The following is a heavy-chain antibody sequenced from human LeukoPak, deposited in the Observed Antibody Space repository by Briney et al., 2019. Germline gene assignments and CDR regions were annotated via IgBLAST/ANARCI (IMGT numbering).Heavy chain of an antibody. CDR3: ARSYYYDSSGYYPPDY. CDR1: GYTFTSYG. V-gene: IGHV1-18*01. J-gene: IGHJ4*02. D-gene: IGHD3-22*01. Sequence: GASVKVSCKASGYTFTSYGISWVRQAPGQGLGWMGWISAYNGYTNYAQILQGRVTMTTDTSTSTAYMELRSLRSDDTAVYYCARSYYYDSSGYYPPDYWGQGTLVTVSS. CDR2: ISAYNGYT.